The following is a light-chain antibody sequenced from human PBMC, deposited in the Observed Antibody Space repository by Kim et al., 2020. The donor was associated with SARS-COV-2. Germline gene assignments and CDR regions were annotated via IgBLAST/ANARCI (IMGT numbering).Light chain of an antibody. CDR2: DAA. CDR1: HNIDIN. V-gene: IGKV3-11*01. J-gene: IGKJ4*01. CDR3: QQRGNWPPALT. Sequence: FPGESATLSCRASHNIDINLAWYQQTPGQPPRLLIYDAAIRAAGITDRFSGSGSGTDFTLTIGSLAPEDFAVYYCQQRGNWPPALTFGGGTKLEI.